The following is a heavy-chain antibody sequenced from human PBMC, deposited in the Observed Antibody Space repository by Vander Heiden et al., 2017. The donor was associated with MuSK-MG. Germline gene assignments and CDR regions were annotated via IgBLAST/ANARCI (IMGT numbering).Heavy chain of an antibody. D-gene: IGHD6-13*01. V-gene: IGHV1-69*04. CDR3: ARDAAAAGNLNSYYYYIDV. Sequence: QVQLVQSAAEVKKPGSSLKVYCKASGGTFSHYAISRVRQAPGQGLEWMGRIIPFLGIANYAQKFQGRVTITADKSTRTAYMELSSLRSEDTAMYYCARDAAAAGNLNSYYYYIDVWGKGTTVTVSS. CDR1: GGTFSHYA. CDR2: IIPFLGIA. J-gene: IGHJ6*03.